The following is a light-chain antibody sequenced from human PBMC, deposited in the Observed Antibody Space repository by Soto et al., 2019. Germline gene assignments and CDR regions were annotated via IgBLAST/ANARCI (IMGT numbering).Light chain of an antibody. V-gene: IGLV6-57*02. CDR1: SGSIASNY. CDR2: EDK. J-gene: IGLJ2*01. Sequence: NFMLTQPHSVSESPGKTVTISCTGSSGSIASNYVQWYQQRPGSAPTTVIYEDKQRPSGVPDRFSGSIDSSSNSASLTISGLKSEDEADYDCQSYDSSNHDVVFGGGTKLTVL. CDR3: QSYDSSNHDVV.